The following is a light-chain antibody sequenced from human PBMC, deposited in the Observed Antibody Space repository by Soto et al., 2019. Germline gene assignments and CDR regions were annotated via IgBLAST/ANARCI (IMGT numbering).Light chain of an antibody. J-gene: IGLJ2*01. CDR3: CSYYSSTVI. CDR2: EGT. V-gene: IGLV2-23*01. CDR1: SSAVGSYYL. Sequence: QSVLTQPASVSGSPGQSITISCTGASSAVGSYYLVSWYQHHPGKAPKLMIYEGTGRPSGVSNRFSGSKSGNTASLTISGLQAEDEADYYCCSYYSSTVIFGGGTKLTVL.